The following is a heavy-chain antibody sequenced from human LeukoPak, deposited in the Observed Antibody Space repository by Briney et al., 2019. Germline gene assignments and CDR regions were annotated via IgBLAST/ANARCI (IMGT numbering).Heavy chain of an antibody. D-gene: IGHD3-3*01. CDR2: ISYDGSNK. CDR3: ARDHLAILEWLSYMDV. V-gene: IGHV3-30*04. CDR1: GFTFSSYA. Sequence: PGGSLRLSCAASGFTFSSYAMHWVRQAPGKGLEWVAVISYDGSNKYYADSVKGRFTISRDNSKNTLYLQMNSLRAEDTAVYYCARDHLAILEWLSYMDVWGKGTTVTVSS. J-gene: IGHJ6*03.